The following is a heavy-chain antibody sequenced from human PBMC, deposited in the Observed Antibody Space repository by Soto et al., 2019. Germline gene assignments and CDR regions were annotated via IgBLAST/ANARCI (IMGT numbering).Heavy chain of an antibody. CDR3: ARPRDVAARRFRGHGWYFDV. CDR1: GESITGYF. J-gene: IGHJ2*01. Sequence: QVRLQESGPGLVQPSETLSLTCSVSGESITGYFWCWIRQPPGKALEWIGHIYYAAISKYNPSLERRVTMSVDTTKNEFSLSLPSVTAADPAVYYCARPRDVAARRFRGHGWYFDVWGRGDLVGVSS. V-gene: IGHV4-59*08. D-gene: IGHD2-21*01. CDR2: IYYAAIS.